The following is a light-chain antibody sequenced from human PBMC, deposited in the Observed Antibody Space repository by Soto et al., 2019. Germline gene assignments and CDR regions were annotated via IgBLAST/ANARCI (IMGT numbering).Light chain of an antibody. J-gene: IGLJ1*01. CDR1: SPNIGSNA. CDR3: AAWDDSLKGYV. V-gene: IGLV1-44*01. CDR2: NNN. Sequence: QSVLTQPPSASGTPGQRVTISCSGSSPNIGSNAVNWYQQLPGTAPKLLIYNNNQRPSGVPDRFSGSRSGTPASLAISGLQSDDEADYYCAAWDDSLKGYVFGTGTKVTVL.